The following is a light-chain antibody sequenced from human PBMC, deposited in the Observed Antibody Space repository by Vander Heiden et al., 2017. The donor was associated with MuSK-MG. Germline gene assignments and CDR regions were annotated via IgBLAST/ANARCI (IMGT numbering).Light chain of an antibody. CDR2: DAS. V-gene: IGKV1-33*01. Sequence: DIQMTQSSSPLSASVGDRVTITGQASQDISNYLNWYQQKPGKAPKLLIYDASNLETGVPSRFSGSGSGTDFTFTISSLQPEDIATYYCQQYDNLLLTFGGGTKVEIK. J-gene: IGKJ4*01. CDR3: QQYDNLLLT. CDR1: QDISNY.